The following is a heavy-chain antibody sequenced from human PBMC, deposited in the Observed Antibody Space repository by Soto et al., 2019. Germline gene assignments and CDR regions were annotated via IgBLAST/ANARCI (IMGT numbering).Heavy chain of an antibody. Sequence: QVQLVQSGAEVKKPGSSVKVSCKASGGTFSSYAISWVRQAPGQGLEWMGGIIPIFVTANFAQKFQGRVMFTAEESTSTAYMELSSLRSEDTAVYYCPRSASALWYFDLWGRGTVLTLSS. CDR2: IIPIFVTA. J-gene: IGHJ2*01. V-gene: IGHV1-69*01. CDR3: PRSASALWYFDL. CDR1: GGTFSSYA.